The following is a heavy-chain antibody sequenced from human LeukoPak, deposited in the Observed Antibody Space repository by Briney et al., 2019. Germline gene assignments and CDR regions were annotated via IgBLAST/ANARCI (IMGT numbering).Heavy chain of an antibody. CDR3: ARGDFKAIDS. D-gene: IGHD2-21*01. V-gene: IGHV3-74*01. J-gene: IGHJ4*02. CDR1: GFTFSSYW. CDR2: INSDGNTT. Sequence: GGSLRLSCAASGFTFSSYWMHWVRQAPGKGLVWVSRINSDGNTTTYADSVKGRFTISRDNAKNSLYLQMNSLRAEDTALYYCARGDFKAIDSWGQGTLVTVSS.